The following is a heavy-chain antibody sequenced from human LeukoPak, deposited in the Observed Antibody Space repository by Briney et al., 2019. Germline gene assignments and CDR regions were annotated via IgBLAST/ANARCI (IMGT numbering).Heavy chain of an antibody. CDR3: ATADITMVRGVIYATDY. CDR1: GGSISSGSYY. J-gene: IGHJ4*02. CDR2: IYTSGST. D-gene: IGHD3-10*01. Sequence: SETLSLTCTVSGGSISSGSYYWSWIRQPAGKGLEWIGRIYTSGSTNYNPSLKSRVTMSVDTSKNQFSLKLSSVTAADTAVYYCATADITMVRGVIYATDYWGQGTLVTVSS. V-gene: IGHV4-61*02.